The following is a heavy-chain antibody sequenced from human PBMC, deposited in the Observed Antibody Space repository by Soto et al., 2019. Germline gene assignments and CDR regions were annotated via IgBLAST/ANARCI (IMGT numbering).Heavy chain of an antibody. CDR1: NYSFSSFG. CDR3: ARDPFYSGTNLQVGYFDS. Sequence: QVQLVQSGGEVKKPGASVKVSCKVSNYSFSSFGISWMRQAPGQGLEWMAWINPSNDNTNYAQSLQGRVTLTTDTSTSTAYMELRSLRSDDTAVYYCARDPFYSGTNLQVGYFDSWGQGTLVTVSS. V-gene: IGHV1-18*01. J-gene: IGHJ4*02. CDR2: INPSNDNT. D-gene: IGHD1-26*01.